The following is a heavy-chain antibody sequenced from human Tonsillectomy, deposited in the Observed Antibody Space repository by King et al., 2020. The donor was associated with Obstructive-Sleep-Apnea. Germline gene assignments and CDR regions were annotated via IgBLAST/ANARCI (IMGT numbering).Heavy chain of an antibody. CDR2: ISSNGGST. V-gene: IGHV3-64*01. D-gene: IGHD2-15*01. Sequence: VQLVESGGGLVQPGGSLRLSCAASGFTFSSYAMHWVRQAPGKGLEYVSAISSNGGSTYYANSVKGRFTISRDNSKNTLYLQMGSLRAEDMAVYYCARDCSGGSCDAAYFDYWGQGTLVTVSS. CDR3: ARDCSGGSCDAAYFDY. J-gene: IGHJ4*02. CDR1: GFTFSSYA.